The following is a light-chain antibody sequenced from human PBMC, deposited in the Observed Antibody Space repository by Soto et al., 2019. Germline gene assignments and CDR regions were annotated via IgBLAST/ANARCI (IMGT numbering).Light chain of an antibody. CDR1: QTVXHNY. Sequence: ILLTQCPGPRSLSPGESATLSCRASQTVXHNYLAGHVQKPGQTPRVLVYAASNSANGIPDSLSGSGSATDFTRTISRLEPDDCAAYYCQQHGRSPSTVGQGTRLEIK. J-gene: IGKJ5*01. V-gene: IGKV3-20*01. CDR2: AAS. CDR3: QQHGRSPST.